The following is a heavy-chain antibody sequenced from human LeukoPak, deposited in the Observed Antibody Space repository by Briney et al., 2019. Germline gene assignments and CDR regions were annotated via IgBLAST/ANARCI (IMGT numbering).Heavy chain of an antibody. Sequence: GESLRLSCAASRFTFSDYWMSWVRQAPGKGLEWVANIQQDGSEKYYVDSVKGRFTISRDNAKKSLFLQVSSLRGEDTAVYYCARDRGFSYGIDFWGQGTLVTVSS. CDR2: IQQDGSEK. V-gene: IGHV3-7*04. CDR3: ARDRGFSYGIDF. J-gene: IGHJ4*02. D-gene: IGHD5-18*01. CDR1: RFTFSDYW.